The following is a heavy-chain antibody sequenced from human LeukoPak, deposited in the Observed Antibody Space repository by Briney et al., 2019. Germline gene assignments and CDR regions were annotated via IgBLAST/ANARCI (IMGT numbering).Heavy chain of an antibody. CDR3: ARDRAYYYDSSGYSVDYYYGMDV. V-gene: IGHV3-21*01. D-gene: IGHD3-22*01. CDR1: GLTLSQSS. CDR2: ISGSSGRI. J-gene: IGHJ6*02. Sequence: GGSLRLSCVASGLTLSQSSLNWVRQAPGKGLEWVSFISGSSGRIYYADSLKGRFTISRDNAKNSLYLQMNSLRAEDTAVYYCARDRAYYYDSSGYSVDYYYGMDVWGQGTTVTVSS.